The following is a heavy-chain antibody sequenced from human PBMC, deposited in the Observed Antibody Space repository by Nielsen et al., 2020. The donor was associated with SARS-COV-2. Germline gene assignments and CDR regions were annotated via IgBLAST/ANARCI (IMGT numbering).Heavy chain of an antibody. V-gene: IGHV3-30*18. CDR1: GFTFSSYG. CDR2: ISYDGSNK. D-gene: IGHD6-13*01. CDR3: AKTGYSSSLDY. J-gene: IGHJ4*02. Sequence: GESLKISCAASGFTFSSYGMHWVRQAPGKGLEWVAVISYDGSNKYYADSVKGRFTISRDNSKNTLYLQMNSLRAEDTAVYYCAKTGYSSSLDYWGQGTLVTVSS.